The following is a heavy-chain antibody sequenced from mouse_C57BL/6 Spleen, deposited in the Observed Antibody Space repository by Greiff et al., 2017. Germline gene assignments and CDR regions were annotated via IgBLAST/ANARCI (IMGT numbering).Heavy chain of an antibody. CDR3: TTWGDYLFAY. V-gene: IGHV14-4*01. Sequence: VQLKESGAELVRPGASVKLSCTASGFNIKDDYMHWVKQRPEQGLEWIGWIDPENGDTEYASKFQGKATITADTSSNTAYLQLSSLTSEDTAVYYCTTWGDYLFAYWGQGTLVTVSA. D-gene: IGHD2-4*01. CDR2: IDPENGDT. CDR1: GFNIKDDY. J-gene: IGHJ3*01.